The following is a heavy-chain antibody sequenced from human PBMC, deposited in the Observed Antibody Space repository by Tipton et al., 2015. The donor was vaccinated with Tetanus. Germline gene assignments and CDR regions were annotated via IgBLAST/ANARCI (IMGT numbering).Heavy chain of an antibody. D-gene: IGHD4-17*01. J-gene: IGHJ4*02. CDR1: GFTLSRYT. CDR2: INSDGGSI. Sequence: SLRLSCAASGFTLSRYTLNWVRQAPGKGLEWVSRINSDGGSITYADSVKGRFTISRDNAKNTLYLQMNSLRAEDTAVYYCTRRAVSAVYGDYDYWGQGTLVTVSS. V-gene: IGHV3-74*03. CDR3: TRRAVSAVYGDYDY.